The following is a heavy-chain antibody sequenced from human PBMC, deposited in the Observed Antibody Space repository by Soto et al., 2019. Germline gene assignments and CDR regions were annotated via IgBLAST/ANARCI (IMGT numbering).Heavy chain of an antibody. CDR3: VKDMKWGGMTTIHYFDS. Sequence: ESGGGLVQPGRSLRLSCAASGFTIDDYAMHWVRQVPGKGLEWVSGISSNSDTIDYADSVKGRFTISRDNAKNSLFLQMNSLRPEDTALYYCVKDMKWGGMTTIHYFDSWGQGTLVTVSS. CDR1: GFTIDDYA. J-gene: IGHJ4*02. V-gene: IGHV3-9*01. D-gene: IGHD1-26*01. CDR2: ISSNSDTI.